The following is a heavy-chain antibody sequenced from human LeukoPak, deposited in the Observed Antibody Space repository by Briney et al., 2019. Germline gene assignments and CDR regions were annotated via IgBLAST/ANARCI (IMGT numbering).Heavy chain of an antibody. CDR1: GFTFSSYA. J-gene: IGHJ3*02. V-gene: IGHV3-23*01. CDR2: ISGSGGST. Sequence: PGGSLRLSCAASGFTFSSYAMSWVRQAPGKGLEWVSAISGSGGSTYYADSVKGRFTISRDNSKNTLYLQMNSLRAEDTALYYCAKDPTSGSGSYYNAGSAFDIWGQGTMVTVSS. CDR3: AKDPTSGSGSYYNAGSAFDI. D-gene: IGHD3-10*01.